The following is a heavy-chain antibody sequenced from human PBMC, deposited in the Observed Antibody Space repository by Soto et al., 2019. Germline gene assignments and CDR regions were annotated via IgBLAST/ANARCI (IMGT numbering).Heavy chain of an antibody. J-gene: IGHJ4*02. CDR2: IIPIFGTA. D-gene: IGHD6-19*01. CDR1: GGTFSSYA. Sequence: QVQLVQSGAEVKKPGSSVKVSCKASGGTFSSYAISWVRQAPGQGLEWMGGIIPIFGTANYAQKFQGRVTITADESTSTAYMELSRLGSEDTAVYYCARIAVAGTGQSYWGQGTLVTVSS. V-gene: IGHV1-69*12. CDR3: ARIAVAGTGQSY.